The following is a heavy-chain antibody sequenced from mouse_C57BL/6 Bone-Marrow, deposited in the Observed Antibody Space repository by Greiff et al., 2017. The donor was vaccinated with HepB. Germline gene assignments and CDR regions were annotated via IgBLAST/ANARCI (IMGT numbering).Heavy chain of an antibody. CDR3: ARKGYYDYDEDH. Sequence: VQLQQPGAELVRPGSSVKLSCKASGYTFTSYWMHWVKQRPIQGLEWIGNIDPSDSETHYNQKFKDKATLTVDKSSSTAYMQLSSLTSEDSAVYYCARKGYYDYDEDHWGQGTTLTVSS. CDR2: IDPSDSET. D-gene: IGHD2-4*01. CDR1: GYTFTSYW. V-gene: IGHV1-52*01. J-gene: IGHJ2*01.